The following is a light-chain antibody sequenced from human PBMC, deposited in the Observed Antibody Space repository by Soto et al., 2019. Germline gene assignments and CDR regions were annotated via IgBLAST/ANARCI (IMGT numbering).Light chain of an antibody. V-gene: IGLV1-44*01. J-gene: IGLJ2*01. Sequence: QLVLTQPPSASGTPGQRVTISCSGSSSNIGSNTVNWYQQLPGTAPKLLIYSNNQRPSGVPDRFSGSKSGTSASLAISGLQSEDEADYYCEAWDDSLNGVVFGGGTKVTVL. CDR1: SSNIGSNT. CDR3: EAWDDSLNGVV. CDR2: SNN.